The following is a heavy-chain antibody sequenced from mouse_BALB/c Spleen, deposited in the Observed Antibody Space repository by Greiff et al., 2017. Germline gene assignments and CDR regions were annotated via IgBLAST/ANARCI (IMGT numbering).Heavy chain of an antibody. CDR2: INPGSGGT. D-gene: IGHD2-3*01. CDR1: GYAFTNYL. Sequence: VQLQQSGAELVRPGTSVKVSCKASGYAFTNYLIEWVKQRPGQGLEWIGVINPGSGGTNYNEKFKGKATLTADKSSSTAYMQLSSLTSDDSAVYFCARSGGYFGGFAYWGQGTLVTVSA. J-gene: IGHJ3*01. CDR3: ARSGGYFGGFAY. V-gene: IGHV1-54*01.